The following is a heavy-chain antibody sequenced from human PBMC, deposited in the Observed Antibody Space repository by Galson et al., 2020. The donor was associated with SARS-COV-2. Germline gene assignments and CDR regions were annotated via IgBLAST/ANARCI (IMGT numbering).Heavy chain of an antibody. D-gene: IGHD2-21*01. CDR2: INPTGTI. V-gene: IGHV4-34*01. CDR3: ARGRRDVSMKLMIATSASYYFDF. Sequence: SQASETLSLPCAVHGGSLNGYYWGWIRQPPGKGLEWIGEINPTGTINYNPSPTSRVTISKDTSKNQFSLRLRSVTAADTAMYFCARGRRDVSMKLMIATSASYYFDFWGQGSLVTVSS. J-gene: IGHJ4*02. CDR1: GGSLNGYY.